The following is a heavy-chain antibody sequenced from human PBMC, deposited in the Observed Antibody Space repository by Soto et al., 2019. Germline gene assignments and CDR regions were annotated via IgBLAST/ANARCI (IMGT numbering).Heavy chain of an antibody. V-gene: IGHV1-8*01. CDR3: ARGKTYYYDSSGYDNGGY. CDR1: GYTFTSYD. Sequence: QVQLVQSGAEVKKPGASVKVSCKASGYTFTSYDINWVRQATGQGLEWMGWMNPNSGNTGYAQKFQGRVTMTRNTSISTAYTELSSLRSEDTAVYYCARGKTYYYDSSGYDNGGYWGQGTLVTVSS. D-gene: IGHD3-22*01. J-gene: IGHJ4*02. CDR2: MNPNSGNT.